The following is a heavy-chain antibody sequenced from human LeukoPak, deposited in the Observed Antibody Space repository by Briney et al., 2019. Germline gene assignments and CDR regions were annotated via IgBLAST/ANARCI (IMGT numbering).Heavy chain of an antibody. CDR2: ISYDGSNK. V-gene: IGHV3-30-3*01. CDR3: ARDLLPVGGYNYGVQEY. Sequence: QPGGSLRLSCAASGFTFSSYAMRWVRQAPAKGLEWVAVISYDGSNKYYADSMKGRFTISRDNSKNTLYLQMNSLRAEDTAVYYCARDLLPVGGYNYGVQEYWGQGTLVTVSS. CDR1: GFTFSSYA. J-gene: IGHJ4*02. D-gene: IGHD5-12*01.